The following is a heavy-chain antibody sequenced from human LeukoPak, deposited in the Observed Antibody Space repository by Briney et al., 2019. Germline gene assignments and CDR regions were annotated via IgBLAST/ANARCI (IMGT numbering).Heavy chain of an antibody. CDR2: VWFDGSKR. Sequence: GGSLRLSCAASGFTFSNNWMHWVRRAPGKGLEWVAVVWFDGSKRYYADSVKGRFTISRDNSKNTLHLQMDSLRVEDTAMYFCARDFRRYSYGPVDYWGQGTLVTVSS. D-gene: IGHD5-18*01. CDR3: ARDFRRYSYGPVDY. CDR1: GFTFSNNW. J-gene: IGHJ4*02. V-gene: IGHV3-33*08.